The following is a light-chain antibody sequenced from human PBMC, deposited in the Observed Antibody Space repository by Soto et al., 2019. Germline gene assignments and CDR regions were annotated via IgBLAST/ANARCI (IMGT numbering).Light chain of an antibody. V-gene: IGKV3-15*01. CDR2: GAS. J-gene: IGKJ2*01. CDR3: HQYNNWPPHT. CDR1: QSISTY. Sequence: EIVMTQSPATLSVFPGERATHSCRASQSISTYLAWYQQKPGRAPRLLIYGASARATGILARFSGSGSGTEFTLTISSLQSEDFAVYYCHQYNNWPPHTFGQGTKLEIK.